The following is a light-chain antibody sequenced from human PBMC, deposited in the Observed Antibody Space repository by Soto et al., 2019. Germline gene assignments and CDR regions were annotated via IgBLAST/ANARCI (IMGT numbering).Light chain of an antibody. J-gene: IGLJ1*01. Sequence: SYELTQPPSVSVAPGQTARITCGGNNIGSKSVHWYQQKPGQAPVLVVYDDSDRPSGIPERFSGSKSGTSASLAITGLQAEDEADYYCQSSDSSLNVFGTGTKVTVL. CDR2: DDS. CDR3: QSSDSSLNV. V-gene: IGLV3-21*02. CDR1: NIGSKS.